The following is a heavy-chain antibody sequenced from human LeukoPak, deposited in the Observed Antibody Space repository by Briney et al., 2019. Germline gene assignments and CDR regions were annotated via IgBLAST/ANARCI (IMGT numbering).Heavy chain of an antibody. D-gene: IGHD3-10*01. V-gene: IGHV1-18*01. CDR1: VSA. J-gene: IGHJ4*02. CDR3: ARDETGEYDY. CDR2: INVYNGHT. Sequence: ASVKVSCKASVSAISWVRQAPGQGLEWMGWINVYNGHTKYSQKFQGRVTMTTDTSTYTVYMELRSLTSDDTAVFYCARDETGEYDYWGQGTLVTVSS.